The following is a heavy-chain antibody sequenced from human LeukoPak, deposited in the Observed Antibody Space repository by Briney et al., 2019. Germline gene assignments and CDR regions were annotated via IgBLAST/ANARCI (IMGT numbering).Heavy chain of an antibody. J-gene: IGHJ4*02. CDR1: GFTFSSYV. CDR3: AKDGRGITGTERHFDY. CDR2: IRYDGSNK. V-gene: IGHV3-30*02. D-gene: IGHD1-7*01. Sequence: QSGGSLRLSCAASGFTFSSYVMHWVRQAPGKGLEWVAFIRYDGSNKCYAASVKGRFTISRDNSKNTLYLQMNSLRTEDTAVYYCAKDGRGITGTERHFDYWGQGTLVSVSS.